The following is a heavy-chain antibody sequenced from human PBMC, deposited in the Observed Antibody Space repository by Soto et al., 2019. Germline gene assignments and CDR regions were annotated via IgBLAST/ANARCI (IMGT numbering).Heavy chain of an antibody. Sequence: SETLSLTCAVYGGSFSGYYWTWIRQSPEKGLEWIGEVNHSGTTYYNPSLKTRVTISVHTPKNQFSLKMSSVTAADTAVYYCERGIGYCSSINCYSSRRLRFDSWGQGTLVTVSS. J-gene: IGHJ4*02. CDR3: ERGIGYCSSINCYSSRRLRFDS. D-gene: IGHD2-2*01. CDR2: VNHSGTT. CDR1: GGSFSGYY. V-gene: IGHV4-34*01.